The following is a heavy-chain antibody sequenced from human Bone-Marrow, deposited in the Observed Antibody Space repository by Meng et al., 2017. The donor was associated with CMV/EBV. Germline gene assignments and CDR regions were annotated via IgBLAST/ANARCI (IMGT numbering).Heavy chain of an antibody. CDR3: TTESPYYYDSSGPPTEY. CDR2: IKSKTDGETT. Sequence: GESLKISCAVSGFTFNNAWMNWVRQTPGKGLEWVGRIKSKTDGETTDYAAPVKGRFTISRDDSKNTLYLQTNSLKTEDTAVYYCTTESPYYYDSSGPPTEYWGQGTLVTVSS. CDR1: GFTFNNAW. D-gene: IGHD3-22*01. J-gene: IGHJ4*02. V-gene: IGHV3-15*07.